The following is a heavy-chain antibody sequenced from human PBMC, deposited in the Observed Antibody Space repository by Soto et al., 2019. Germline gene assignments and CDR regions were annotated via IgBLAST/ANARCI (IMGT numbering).Heavy chain of an antibody. D-gene: IGHD3-10*01. CDR3: ARGLPITMVRGVNPHYFDY. CDR1: GGSFSGYY. V-gene: IGHV4-34*01. Sequence: SETLSLTCAVYGGSFSGYYWSWIRQPPGKGLEWIGEINHSGSTNYNPSLKSRVTILVDTSKNQFSLKLSSVTAADTAVYYCARGLPITMVRGVNPHYFDYWGQGTLVTVSS. CDR2: INHSGST. J-gene: IGHJ4*02.